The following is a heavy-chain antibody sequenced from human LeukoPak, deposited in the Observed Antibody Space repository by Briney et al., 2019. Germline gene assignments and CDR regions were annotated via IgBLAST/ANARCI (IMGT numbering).Heavy chain of an antibody. D-gene: IGHD3-22*01. V-gene: IGHV3-23*01. J-gene: IGHJ4*01. CDR3: AKEERYYYDSNHFDY. CDR1: GFTFSSYA. CDR2: ISGSGGST. Sequence: GGSLRLSCAASGFTFSSYAMSWVRQAPGKGLEWVSAISGSGGSTYYADSVKGRFTISRDNSKNTLYLQMNSLRAEDTAVYYCAKEERYYYDSNHFDYWGQEPWSPSPQ.